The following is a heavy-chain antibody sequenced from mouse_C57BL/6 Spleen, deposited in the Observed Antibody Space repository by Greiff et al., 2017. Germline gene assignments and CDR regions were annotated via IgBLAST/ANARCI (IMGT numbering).Heavy chain of an antibody. V-gene: IGHV5-16*01. CDR1: GFTFSDYY. J-gene: IGHJ2*01. CDR2: INYDGSST. D-gene: IGHD1-1*02. CDR3: ARGLLYYFDY. Sequence: EVQVVESEGGLVQPGSSMKLSCTASGFTFSDYYMAWVRQVPEKGLEWVANINYDGSSTYYLDSLKSRFIISRDNAKNILYLQMSSLKSEDTATYYCARGLLYYFDYWGQGTTLTVSS.